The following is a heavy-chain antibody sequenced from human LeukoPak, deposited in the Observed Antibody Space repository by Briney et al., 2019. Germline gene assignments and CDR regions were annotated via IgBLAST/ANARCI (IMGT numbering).Heavy chain of an antibody. Sequence: SETLSLTCTVSGGSISSSSYYWGWIRQPPGKGLEWIGSIYYSGSTYYNPSLKSRVTISVDTSKNQFSLKLSSVTAADTAVYYCERGDHYYDTSGCSPYGLSDSWGQGTLVTVSS. CDR2: IYYSGST. CDR1: GGSISSSSYY. J-gene: IGHJ4*02. D-gene: IGHD3-22*01. CDR3: ERGDHYYDTSGCSPYGLSDS. V-gene: IGHV4-39*07.